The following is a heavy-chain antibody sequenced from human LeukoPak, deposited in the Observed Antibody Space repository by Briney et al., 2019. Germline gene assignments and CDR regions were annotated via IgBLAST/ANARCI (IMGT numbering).Heavy chain of an antibody. Sequence: PGGSLRPSRAASGFTVSNAWMSWVRQAPGKWLEWAGRIKSKTDGGTTDYAAPVKGRFTISRDDSKNTLYLQMNSLKTEDTAVYYCTALPHYYDSSGYYWGQGTLVTVSS. CDR3: TALPHYYDSSGYY. D-gene: IGHD3-22*01. CDR1: GFTVSNAW. J-gene: IGHJ4*02. CDR2: IKSKTDGGTT. V-gene: IGHV3-15*01.